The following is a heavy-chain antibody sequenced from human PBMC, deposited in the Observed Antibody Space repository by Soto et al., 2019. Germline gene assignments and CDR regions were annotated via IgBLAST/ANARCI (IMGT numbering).Heavy chain of an antibody. V-gene: IGHV4-34*02. Sequence: QVHLQQWGAGLLKPSGTLSLTCAVSGGSFSDAYWSWVRQSPGRGLEWIGEVFHAGNTNYNPSLKSRVILSADTAKNQFSLRLTSVTAADSAVYYCARAPRELLAEGPLFLYYYYGLDVWGQGTTVVVSS. CDR2: VFHAGNT. CDR3: ARAPRELLAEGPLFLYYYYGLDV. D-gene: IGHD1-7*01. J-gene: IGHJ6*02. CDR1: GGSFSDAY.